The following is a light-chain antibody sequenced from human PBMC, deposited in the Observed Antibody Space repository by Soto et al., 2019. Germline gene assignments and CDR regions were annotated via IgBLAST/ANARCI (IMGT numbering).Light chain of an antibody. CDR3: ASYTVNSIWV. CDR2: EVI. J-gene: IGLJ3*02. Sequence: QSVLTQPASVSGSPGQSITISCTGTNSDVGYYDSVSWYQHHPGQAPKLIISEVINRPSGVSNRFSAFKSGHTASLTISGLQAEDEADYFCASYTVNSIWVFGGGTKVTVL. CDR1: NSDVGYYDS. V-gene: IGLV2-14*01.